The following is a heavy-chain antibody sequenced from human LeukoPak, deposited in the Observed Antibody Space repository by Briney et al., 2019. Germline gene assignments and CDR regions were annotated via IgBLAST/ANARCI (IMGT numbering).Heavy chain of an antibody. CDR3: ARGAYGDYVVEYFQH. Sequence: GGSLGLSCVASGFTFSSYWMHWVRQAPGKGLVWVSRINSDGRSTSYADSVKGRFTISRDNAKNTLYLQMNSLRAEDTAVYYCARGAYGDYVVEYFQHWGQGTLVTVSS. J-gene: IGHJ1*01. V-gene: IGHV3-74*01. CDR1: GFTFSSYW. CDR2: INSDGRST. D-gene: IGHD4-17*01.